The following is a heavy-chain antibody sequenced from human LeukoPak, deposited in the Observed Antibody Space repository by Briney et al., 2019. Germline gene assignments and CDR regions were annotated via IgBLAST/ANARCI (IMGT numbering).Heavy chain of an antibody. V-gene: IGHV4-39*07. CDR1: GGSISSSSYY. D-gene: IGHD4-11*01. CDR3: ARGLWALTTVTTPSDY. J-gene: IGHJ4*02. CDR2: IYYSGST. Sequence: PSETLSLTCTVSGGSISSSSYYWGWIRQPPGKGLEWIGSIYYSGSTYYNPSLKSRVTISVDTSKNQFSLKLSSVTAADTAVYYCARGLWALTTVTTPSDYWGQGTLVTVSS.